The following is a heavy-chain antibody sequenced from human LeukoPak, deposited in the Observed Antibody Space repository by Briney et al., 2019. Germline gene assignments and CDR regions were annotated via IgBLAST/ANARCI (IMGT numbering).Heavy chain of an antibody. V-gene: IGHV3-30*02. CDR2: IRYDGSNK. CDR1: GFTFSSYG. CDR3: ARASSGSYHY. Sequence: GGSLRLSCAASGFTFSSYGMHWVRQAPGKGLEWVAFIRYDGSNKYCADSVKGRFTISRDNAKNTLYLQMNSLRAEDTAVYYCARASSGSYHYWGQGTLVTVSS. D-gene: IGHD3-10*01. J-gene: IGHJ4*02.